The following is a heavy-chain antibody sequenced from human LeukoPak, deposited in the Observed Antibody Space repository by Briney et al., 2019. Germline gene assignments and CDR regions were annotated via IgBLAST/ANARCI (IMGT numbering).Heavy chain of an antibody. D-gene: IGHD3-22*01. CDR1: GFTFDDYG. CDR2: INWNGGST. J-gene: IGHJ4*02. Sequence: PGGSLRLSCAASGFTFDDYGMSWVRQAPGKGLEWVSGINWNGGSTGYADSVKGRFTISRDNAKNSLYLQMNSLGAEDTAVYYCAREDSYYYDSSGYYDYWGQGTLVTVSS. CDR3: AREDSYYYDSSGYYDY. V-gene: IGHV3-20*04.